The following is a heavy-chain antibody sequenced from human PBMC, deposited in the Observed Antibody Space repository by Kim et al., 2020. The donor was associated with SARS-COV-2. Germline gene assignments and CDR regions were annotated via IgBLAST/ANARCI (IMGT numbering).Heavy chain of an antibody. J-gene: IGHJ4*02. Sequence: ASVKVSCKASGYTFTTYIIHWVRQAPGQGLEWMGWINAGNDNTKYSQNFQGRVTITRDTSATTAYMDLFSLRSEDTAVYYCARSVTTDYYFDNWGQGTLVIVSS. CDR2: INAGNDNT. V-gene: IGHV1-3*01. CDR1: GYTFTTYI. D-gene: IGHD4-17*01. CDR3: ARSVTTDYYFDN.